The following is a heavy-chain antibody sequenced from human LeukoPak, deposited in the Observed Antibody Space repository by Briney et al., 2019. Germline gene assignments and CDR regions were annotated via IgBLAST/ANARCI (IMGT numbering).Heavy chain of an antibody. CDR3: ASLYYDILTGYYSA. J-gene: IGHJ5*02. CDR2: INHSGNT. V-gene: IGHV4-34*01. CDR1: GGSFSGYY. Sequence: SETLSLTCAVYGGSFSGYYWSWIRQPPGKGLEWIGEINHSGNTNYNPSLKSRVTISVDTSKNQFSLKLSSVTAADTAVYYCASLYYDILTGYYSAWGQGTLVTVSS. D-gene: IGHD3-9*01.